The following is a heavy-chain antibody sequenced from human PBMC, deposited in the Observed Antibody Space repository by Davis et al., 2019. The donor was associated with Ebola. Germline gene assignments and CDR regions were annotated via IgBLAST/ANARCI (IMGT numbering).Heavy chain of an antibody. Sequence: GSSLRGSCVASECIFSSYVMNWVRQAPGKGLEWVSTLGTSADTYFADSVKGRFTISRDNSENILYLHMNSLTAEDTAIYYCAKGNYDSSGFWGYWFDPWGQGQLVTVSS. CDR2: LGTSADT. J-gene: IGHJ5*02. CDR3: AKGNYDSSGFWGYWFDP. V-gene: IGHV3-23*01. D-gene: IGHD3-22*01. CDR1: ECIFSSYV.